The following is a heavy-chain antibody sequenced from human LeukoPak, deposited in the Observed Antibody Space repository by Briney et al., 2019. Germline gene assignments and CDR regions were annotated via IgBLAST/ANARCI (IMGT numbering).Heavy chain of an antibody. CDR1: GGSISSGGYY. Sequence: PSQTLSLTCTVSGGSISSGGYYWSWIRQPPGEGLEWIGYIYYSGSTYYHPSLKSRVTTSLDTSKNQFSLKLSSVTAADTAVYYCARVTTVTTSFHFDYWGQGTLVTVSS. D-gene: IGHD4-17*01. CDR2: IYYSGST. V-gene: IGHV4-30-4*01. J-gene: IGHJ4*02. CDR3: ARVTTVTTSFHFDY.